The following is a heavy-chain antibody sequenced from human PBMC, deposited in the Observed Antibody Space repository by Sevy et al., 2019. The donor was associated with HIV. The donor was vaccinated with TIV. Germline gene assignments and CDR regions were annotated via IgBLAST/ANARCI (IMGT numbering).Heavy chain of an antibody. CDR2: IKSKTDGGTT. CDR3: TTDLTYYDFWSGYPLGY. Sequence: GGSLRLSCTTSGFTFRIYAMSWVRQAPGKGLEWVGRIKSKTDGGTTDYAAPVKGRFTISRDDSKNTLYLQMNSLKTEDTAVYYCTTDLTYYDFWSGYPLGYWGQGTLVTVSS. CDR1: GFTFRIYA. D-gene: IGHD3-3*01. J-gene: IGHJ4*02. V-gene: IGHV3-15*01.